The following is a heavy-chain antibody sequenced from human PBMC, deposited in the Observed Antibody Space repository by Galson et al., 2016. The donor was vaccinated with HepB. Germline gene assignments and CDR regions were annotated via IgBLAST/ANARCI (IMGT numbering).Heavy chain of an antibody. Sequence: SETLSLTCVVYGGSFSGYYWTWIRQPPGKGLEWIGEIDHNGISNYNPSLKSRVTMSIDTSNNQFSLKLSSVTAADTSVYYCARTTTVSISYFDYWGQGTLVTVSS. CDR3: ARTTTVSISYFDY. CDR2: IDHNGIS. D-gene: IGHD4-17*01. V-gene: IGHV4-34*01. CDR1: GGSFSGYY. J-gene: IGHJ4*02.